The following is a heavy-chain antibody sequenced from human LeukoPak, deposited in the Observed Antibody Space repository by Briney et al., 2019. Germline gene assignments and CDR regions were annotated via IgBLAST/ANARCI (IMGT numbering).Heavy chain of an antibody. V-gene: IGHV1-18*01. CDR1: GYTFTSYG. CDR3: ARGVVVAATPDAFDI. CDR2: ISAYNGNT. Sequence: GASVKVSCKASGYTFTSYGISWVRLAPGQGLEWMGWISAYNGNTNYAQKLQGRVTMTTDTSTSTAYMELRSLRSDDTAVYYCARGVVVAATPDAFDIWGQGTMVTVSS. D-gene: IGHD2-15*01. J-gene: IGHJ3*02.